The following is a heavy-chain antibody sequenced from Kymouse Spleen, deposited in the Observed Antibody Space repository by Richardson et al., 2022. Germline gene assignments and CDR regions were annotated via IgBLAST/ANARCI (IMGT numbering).Heavy chain of an antibody. V-gene: IGHV3-9*01. D-gene: IGHD3-10*01. J-gene: IGHJ4*02. CDR2: ISWNSGSI. Sequence: EVQLVESGGGLVQPGRSLRLSCAASGFTFDDYAMHWVRQAPGKGLEWVSGISWNSGSIGYADSVKGRFTISRDNAKNSLYLQMNSLRAEDTALYYCAKGLGELFHFDYWGQGTLVTVSS. CDR1: GFTFDDYA. CDR3: AKGLGELFHFDY.